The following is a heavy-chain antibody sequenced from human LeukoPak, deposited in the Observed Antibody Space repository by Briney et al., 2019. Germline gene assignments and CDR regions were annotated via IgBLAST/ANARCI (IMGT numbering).Heavy chain of an antibody. CDR1: GGSISSYY. CDR3: ARYTYYYDSSGYYRYFDY. Sequence: PSETLSLTCTVSGGSISSYYWSWIRQPPGKGLEWIGYIYYSGSTNYNPSLKSRVTISVDTSKNQFSLKLSSVTAADTAVYYCARYTYYYDSSGYYRYFDYWGQGTLVTVSS. D-gene: IGHD3-22*01. V-gene: IGHV4-59*01. J-gene: IGHJ4*02. CDR2: IYYSGST.